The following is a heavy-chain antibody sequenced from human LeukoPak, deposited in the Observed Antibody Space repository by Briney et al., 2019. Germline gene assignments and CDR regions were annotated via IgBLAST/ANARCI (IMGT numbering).Heavy chain of an antibody. D-gene: IGHD3-10*01. Sequence: PGGSLRLSCAASGFTFSSYGMSWVRQAPGKGLEWVSAISGSGGSTYYADSVKGRFTISGDNSKNTLYLQMNSLRAEDTAVYYCARSSPLSGSGSYFRAYYFDYWGQGTLVTVSS. CDR3: ARSSPLSGSGSYFRAYYFDY. CDR2: ISGSGGST. V-gene: IGHV3-23*01. CDR1: GFTFSSYG. J-gene: IGHJ4*02.